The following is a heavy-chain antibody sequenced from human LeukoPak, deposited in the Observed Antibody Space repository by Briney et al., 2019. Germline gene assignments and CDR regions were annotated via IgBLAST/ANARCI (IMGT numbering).Heavy chain of an antibody. CDR2: IKQDGSEK. CDR3: ARQTGSGLFILP. V-gene: IGHV3-7*01. CDR1: GFNFNTYW. Sequence: PGGSLRLSCAASGFNFNTYWMSWVRQAPGKGLEWVANIKQDGSEKFYVDSMKGRFTISRDNSKNSLYLQMNSLRAEDTAMYYCARQTGSGLFILPGGQGTLVTVSS. J-gene: IGHJ4*02. D-gene: IGHD3/OR15-3a*01.